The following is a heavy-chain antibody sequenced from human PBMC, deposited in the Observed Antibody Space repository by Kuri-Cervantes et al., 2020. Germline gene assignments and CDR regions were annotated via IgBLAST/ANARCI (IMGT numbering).Heavy chain of an antibody. CDR2: IIPIFGTA. D-gene: IGHD2-15*01. V-gene: IGHV1-69*13. J-gene: IGHJ5*02. CDR1: GGTFSSYA. Sequence: SVKVSCKASGGTFSSYAISWVRQAPGQGLEWMGGIIPIFGTANYAQKFQGRVTITADESTSTAYMELSSLRSEDTAVYYCARVVGYCSGGSCYERGFDPWGQGTLVTVSS. CDR3: ARVVGYCSGGSCYERGFDP.